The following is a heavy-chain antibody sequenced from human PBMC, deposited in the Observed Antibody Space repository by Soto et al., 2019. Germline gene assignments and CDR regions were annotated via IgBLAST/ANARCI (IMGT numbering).Heavy chain of an antibody. J-gene: IGHJ4*02. Sequence: QVQLVQCGAELKKPGSSVKVSCKASGDTFSFYTINWVRQAPGLGLEWMGRVNPILSMSNYAQKFQGRVTMTADNSTSTAYMELRSLRSEDTAFYYCATSYGSGYRAFDYWGQGALVTVSS. V-gene: IGHV1-69*02. D-gene: IGHD3-10*01. CDR3: ATSYGSGYRAFDY. CDR1: GDTFSFYT. CDR2: VNPILSMS.